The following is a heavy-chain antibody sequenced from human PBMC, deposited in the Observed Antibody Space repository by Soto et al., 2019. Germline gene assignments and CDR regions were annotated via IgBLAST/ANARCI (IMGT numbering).Heavy chain of an antibody. V-gene: IGHV1-46*01. CDR3: ARGGHVVLVTAAFDS. D-gene: IGHD2-21*02. CDR1: GNTFTNYY. Sequence: QVQLMQSGAEVKKPGASVKVSCKASGNTFTNYYIHWVRQAPGQGLEWMGTVNPSGGHTTYSQNFQGRVTMTRDTSSSTLYRGLTSRTSDETAAYYCARGGHVVLVTAAFDSWGQGTIVPFSS. CDR2: VNPSGGHT. J-gene: IGHJ5*01.